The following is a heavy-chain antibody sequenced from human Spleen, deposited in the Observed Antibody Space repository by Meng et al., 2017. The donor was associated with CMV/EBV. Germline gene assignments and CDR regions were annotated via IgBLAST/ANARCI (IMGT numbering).Heavy chain of an antibody. CDR3: ARGVGGDYELPLDY. J-gene: IGHJ4*02. CDR1: GYTFTGYY. CDR2: INPNTGVT. D-gene: IGHD4-17*01. Sequence: ASVKVSCKASGYTFTGYYMYWVRQAPGQGLEWMGWINPNTGVTNYAQRFQGRLTMTRDTSISTAYMELSRLRFDDTAVYYCARGVGGDYELPLDYWGQGTLVTVSS. V-gene: IGHV1-2*02.